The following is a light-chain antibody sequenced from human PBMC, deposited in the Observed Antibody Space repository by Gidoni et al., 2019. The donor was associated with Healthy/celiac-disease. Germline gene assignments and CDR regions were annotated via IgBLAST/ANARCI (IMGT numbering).Light chain of an antibody. CDR2: GAS. Sequence: ELVMTQSPATLSVSPGERATLSCRASQSVSSNLAWYQQKPGHAPRLLLYGASARATGIPARFSGSGSGTEFTLTISSLQSEDFAFYYCQQYNNWPPYTLGQGTKLEIK. CDR1: QSVSSN. CDR3: QQYNNWPPYT. V-gene: IGKV3-15*01. J-gene: IGKJ2*01.